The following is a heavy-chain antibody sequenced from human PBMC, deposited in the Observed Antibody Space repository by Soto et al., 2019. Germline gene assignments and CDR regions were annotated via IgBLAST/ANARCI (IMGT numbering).Heavy chain of an antibody. CDR1: GFAFSSYG. J-gene: IGHJ4*02. D-gene: IGHD5-18*01. V-gene: IGHV3-30*03. Sequence: QAQLVESGGGVVQPGRSLRLSCAASGFAFSSYGMHWVRQAPGTGLEWVAVISYDGSLQHYADSVKGRFTISRDNSXNMVLLQISSLRAEDTAVYYCVSDRGYGHASVPYSWGQGTLVSVSS. CDR3: VSDRGYGHASVPYS. CDR2: ISYDGSLQ.